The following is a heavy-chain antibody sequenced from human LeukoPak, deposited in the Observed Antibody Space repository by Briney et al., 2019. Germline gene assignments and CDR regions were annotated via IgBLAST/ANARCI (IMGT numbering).Heavy chain of an antibody. CDR1: GLTVSSNY. CDR3: VRDEGNYCFDY. D-gene: IGHD2/OR15-2a*01. V-gene: IGHV3-53*01. J-gene: IGHJ4*01. Sequence: GWSLRLSCAASGLTVSSNYMNWVRQAAGKGLEWVSSIYSSGSTYYADSMKGRFTISRDDSKYKLYLQMNSLKAEDTAVYYCVRDEGNYCFDYWGQGTLVTVSS. CDR2: IYSSGST.